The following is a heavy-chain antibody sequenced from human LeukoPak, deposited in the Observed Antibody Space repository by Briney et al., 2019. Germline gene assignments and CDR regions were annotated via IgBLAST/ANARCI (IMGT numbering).Heavy chain of an antibody. Sequence: PGGSLRLSCAASGFTFSSYAMGWVRQVPGKGLDWVSAISGSGGNTYYADSVKGRFTISRDNSKNTLFLQMNSLRAGDTAVYYCAKRPDYDYVWGSHRKYYFDYWGQGTLVTVSS. D-gene: IGHD3-16*02. CDR1: GFTFSSYA. CDR3: AKRPDYDYVWGSHRKYYFDY. V-gene: IGHV3-23*01. J-gene: IGHJ4*02. CDR2: ISGSGGNT.